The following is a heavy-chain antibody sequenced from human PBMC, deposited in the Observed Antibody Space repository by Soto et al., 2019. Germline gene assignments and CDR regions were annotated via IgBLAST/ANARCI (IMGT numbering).Heavy chain of an antibody. CDR1: GFTFSSYG. J-gene: IGHJ4*02. D-gene: IGHD3-3*01. CDR3: AKDYYDFWSGYIISYFDY. CDR2: ISYDGSNK. Sequence: PGGSLRLSCAASGFTFSSYGMHWVRQAPGKGLEWVAVISYDGSNKYYADSVKGRFTISRDNSKNTLYLQMNSLRAEDTAVYYCAKDYYDFWSGYIISYFDYWGQGTLVTVSS. V-gene: IGHV3-30*18.